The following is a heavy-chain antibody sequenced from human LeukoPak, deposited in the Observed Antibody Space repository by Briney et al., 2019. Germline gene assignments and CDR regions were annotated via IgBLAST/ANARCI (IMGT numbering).Heavy chain of an antibody. CDR3: AREWDGSSWYSDAFDI. Sequence: PSETLSLTCTVSGGSISSYYWSWIRQPPGKGLEWIGYIYYSGSTNYNPSLKSRVTISVDTSKNQFSLKLSSVTAADTAVYYCAREWDGSSWYSDAFDIWGQGTMVTVSS. V-gene: IGHV4-59*01. J-gene: IGHJ3*02. CDR2: IYYSGST. D-gene: IGHD6-13*01. CDR1: GGSISSYY.